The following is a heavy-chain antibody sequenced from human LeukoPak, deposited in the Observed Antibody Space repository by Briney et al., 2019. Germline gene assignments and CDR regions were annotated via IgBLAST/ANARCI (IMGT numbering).Heavy chain of an antibody. J-gene: IGHJ6*03. CDR2: ISSSSSTI. CDR1: GFTFSYYG. D-gene: IGHD2-21*01. V-gene: IGHV3-48*01. CDR3: ARGNCGGDCYFPYYYYYYMDV. Sequence: AGGSLRLSCAASGFTFSYYGMHWVRQAPGKGLEWVSYISSSSSTIYYADSVKGRFTISRDNAKNSLYLQMNSLRAEDTAVYYCARGNCGGDCYFPYYYYYYMDVWGKGTTVTVSS.